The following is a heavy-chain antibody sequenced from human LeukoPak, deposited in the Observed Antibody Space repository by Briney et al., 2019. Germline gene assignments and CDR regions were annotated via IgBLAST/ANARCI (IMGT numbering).Heavy chain of an antibody. J-gene: IGHJ4*02. V-gene: IGHV3-23*01. D-gene: IGHD2-15*01. CDR1: GFTFSSYA. Sequence: PGGSLRLSCAASGFTFSSYAMSWVRQAPGKGLEWVSAISGSGGSTYYADSVKGRFTISRDNSKSTLYLQMNSLRAEDTAVYYCAKGVGRCSGGSCYIFDYWGQGTLVTVSS. CDR2: ISGSGGST. CDR3: AKGVGRCSGGSCYIFDY.